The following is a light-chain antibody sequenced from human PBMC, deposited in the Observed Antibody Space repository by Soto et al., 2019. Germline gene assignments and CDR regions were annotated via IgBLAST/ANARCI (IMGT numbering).Light chain of an antibody. CDR1: SSDVGGYNY. Sequence: QSALTQPASVSGSPGQSITISCTGTSSDVGGYNYVSWYQQHPGKAPKLMIYEVSSRPSGVSNRFSGSKSGNTASLTISGLQAEDEGDYYCSSYTSSSTVVFGGGTKLTVL. CDR2: EVS. V-gene: IGLV2-14*01. J-gene: IGLJ2*01. CDR3: SSYTSSSTVV.